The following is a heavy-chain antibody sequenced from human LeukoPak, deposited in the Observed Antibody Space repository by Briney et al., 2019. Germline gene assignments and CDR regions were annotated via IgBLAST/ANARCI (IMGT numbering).Heavy chain of an antibody. J-gene: IGHJ4*02. CDR2: ISWNSGSI. CDR1: GFTFDVYA. V-gene: IGHV3-9*01. Sequence: GRSLRLSCAASGFTFDVYAMHWVRQAPGKGLEWVSGISWNSGSIGYADSVKGRFTISRDNAKNSLYLQMNSLRAEDTALYYCAKEAGSYLYYFDYWGQGTLVTVSS. CDR3: AKEAGSYLYYFDY. D-gene: IGHD3-10*01.